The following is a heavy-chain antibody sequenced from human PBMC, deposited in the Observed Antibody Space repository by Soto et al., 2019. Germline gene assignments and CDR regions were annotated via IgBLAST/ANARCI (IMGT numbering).Heavy chain of an antibody. CDR3: TTDPVTMIVVVPSSG. V-gene: IGHV1-18*04. J-gene: IGHJ4*02. D-gene: IGHD3-22*01. CDR1: GYTFTSYY. CDR2: INAYNGNT. Sequence: GASVKVSCKASGYTFTSYYMHWVRQAPGQGLEWMGWINAYNGNTNYAQKLQGRVTMTTDTSTSTAYMELRSLRSDDTAVYYCTTDPVTMIVVVPSSGWGQGTLVTVSS.